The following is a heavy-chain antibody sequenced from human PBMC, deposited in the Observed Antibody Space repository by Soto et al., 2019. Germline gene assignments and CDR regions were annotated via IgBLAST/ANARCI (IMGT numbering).Heavy chain of an antibody. V-gene: IGHV3-33*01. CDR1: GFTFSSYG. CDR2: IWYDGSNK. CDR3: ARGWYYYDSSGSMGAFDI. Sequence: PGGSLRLSCAASGFTFSSYGMHWVRQAPGKGLEWVAVIWYDGSNKYYADSVKGRFTISRDNSKNTLYLQMNSLRAEDTAVYYCARGWYYYDSSGSMGAFDIWGQGTTVTVSS. D-gene: IGHD3-22*01. J-gene: IGHJ6*02.